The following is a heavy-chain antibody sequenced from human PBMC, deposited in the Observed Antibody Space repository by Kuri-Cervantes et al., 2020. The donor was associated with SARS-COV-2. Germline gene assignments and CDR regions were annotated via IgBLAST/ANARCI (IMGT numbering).Heavy chain of an antibody. V-gene: IGHV3-48*01. J-gene: IGHJ4*02. D-gene: IGHD3-3*01. Sequence: GESLKISCAASGFTFSSYSMNWVRQAPGKGLEWVSYISSSSSTIYYADAVKGRFTISRDNSKNTLYLQMNSLRAEDTAVYYCARERGRYDFWSGYQTDYWGQGTLVTVSS. CDR2: ISSSSSTI. CDR3: ARERGRYDFWSGYQTDY. CDR1: GFTFSSYS.